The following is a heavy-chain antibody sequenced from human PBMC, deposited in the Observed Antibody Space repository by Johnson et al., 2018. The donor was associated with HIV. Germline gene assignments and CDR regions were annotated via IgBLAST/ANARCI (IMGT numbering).Heavy chain of an antibody. V-gene: IGHV3-48*03. CDR2: ISSSGSTV. J-gene: IGHJ3*02. Sequence: VQVVESRGVLVQPGGSLRLSCAASGFTVTSNEMSWVRQAPGKGLEWVSYISSSGSTVYYADSVKGRFTISRDNARNSLYLQMNSLRAEDTAVYYCVRPHAFDIWGQGTMVTVSS. CDR1: GFTVTSNE. CDR3: VRPHAFDI.